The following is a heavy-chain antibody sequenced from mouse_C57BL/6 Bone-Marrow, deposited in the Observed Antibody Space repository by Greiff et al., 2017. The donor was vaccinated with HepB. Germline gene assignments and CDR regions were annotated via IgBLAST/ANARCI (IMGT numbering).Heavy chain of an antibody. D-gene: IGHD1-2*01. J-gene: IGHJ3*01. V-gene: IGHV1-82*01. CDR3: ARSADPWFAY. CDR2: IYPGDGDT. Sequence: QVQLQQSGPELVKPGASVKISCKASGYAFSSSWMNWVKQRPGKGLEWIGRIYPGDGDTNYNGKFKGKATLTADTSSSTAYMQLSSLTSEDSAVYFCARSADPWFAYWGQGTLVTVSA. CDR1: GYAFSSSW.